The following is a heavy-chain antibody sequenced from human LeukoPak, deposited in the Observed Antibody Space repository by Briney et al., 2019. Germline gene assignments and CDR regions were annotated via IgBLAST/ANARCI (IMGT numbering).Heavy chain of an antibody. CDR2: IYYSGST. Sequence: SETLSLTCTVSGGSISSSSYYWGWIRQPPGKGLEWIGSIYYSGSTYYNPSLKSRVTISVDTSKNQFSLKLSSVTAADTAVYYCARVSNTAMVPDYWGQGTLVTASS. CDR3: ARVSNTAMVPDY. CDR1: GGSISSSSYY. V-gene: IGHV4-39*07. J-gene: IGHJ4*02. D-gene: IGHD5-18*01.